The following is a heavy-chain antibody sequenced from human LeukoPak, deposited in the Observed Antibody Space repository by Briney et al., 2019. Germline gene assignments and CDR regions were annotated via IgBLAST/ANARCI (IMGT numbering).Heavy chain of an antibody. Sequence: SETLSLTCTVSGGSISTCYWSWIRQPPGKGLEWIGYISLSGSTNYNPSLKSRVAMSVETSKNQFSLKLSSVTAADTAVYYCARDFAFDIWGQGTMVTVSS. CDR2: ISLSGST. J-gene: IGHJ3*02. CDR1: GGSISTCY. V-gene: IGHV4-59*01. CDR3: ARDFAFDI.